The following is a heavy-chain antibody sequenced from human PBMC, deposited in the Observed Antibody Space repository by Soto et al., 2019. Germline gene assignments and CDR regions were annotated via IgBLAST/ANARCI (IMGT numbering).Heavy chain of an antibody. CDR3: AKNVGRGSRIMAF. CDR2: ISGSGGST. CDR1: GFTFSSYA. V-gene: IGHV3-23*01. Sequence: PGGSLRLSCAASGFTFSSYAMSWVRQAPGKGLEWVSAISGSGGSTYYADSVKGRFTISRDNSKNTLYLQMRSVRDKDTAVFYCAKNVGRGSRIMAFWGQGTTVPVSS. D-gene: IGHD2-15*01. J-gene: IGHJ6*02.